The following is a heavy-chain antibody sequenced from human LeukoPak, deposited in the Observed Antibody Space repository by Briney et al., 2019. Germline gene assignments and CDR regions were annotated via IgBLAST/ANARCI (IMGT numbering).Heavy chain of an antibody. CDR1: GFTFSDYY. D-gene: IGHD2-2*01. V-gene: IGHV3-11*01. Sequence: GGSLRLSCAASGFTFSDYYMSWIRQAPGKGLEWVSYVSSSGSTIYYADSVKGRFTISRDNSQNTLYLQMNSLRAEDTAVYYCAKVGYCSSISCQEAFDVWGQGTKVTVSS. CDR2: VSSSGSTI. CDR3: AKVGYCSSISCQEAFDV. J-gene: IGHJ3*01.